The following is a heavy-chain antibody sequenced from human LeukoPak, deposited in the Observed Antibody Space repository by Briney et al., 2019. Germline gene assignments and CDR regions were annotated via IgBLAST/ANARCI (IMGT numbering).Heavy chain of an antibody. J-gene: IGHJ4*02. D-gene: IGHD6-13*01. CDR2: ISSSSSYT. V-gene: IGHV3-21*05. CDR1: GFTFSTYG. CDR3: ASTRGIAPTGTFDY. Sequence: GGSLRLSCAASGFTFSTYGMHWVRQAQGKGLEWVSYISSSSSYTSYVDSVKGRFTISRDHAKNSVYLQMNSLRAEDTAMYYCASTRGIAPTGTFDYWGQGTLVTVSS.